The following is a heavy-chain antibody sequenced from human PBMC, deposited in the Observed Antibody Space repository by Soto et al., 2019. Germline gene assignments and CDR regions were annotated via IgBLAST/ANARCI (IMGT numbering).Heavy chain of an antibody. CDR2: ISSSSSYI. D-gene: IGHD3-10*01. CDR1: GFTFSSYS. V-gene: IGHV3-21*01. Sequence: EVQLVESGGGLVKPGGSLRLSCAASGFTFSSYSMNWVRQAPGKGLEWVSSISSSSSYIYYADSVKGRFTISRDNAKNSLYLEMNSLRAEGRAVYYCARDWTPRLITMVRGVIARDAFDIWGQGTMVTVSS. CDR3: ARDWTPRLITMVRGVIARDAFDI. J-gene: IGHJ3*02.